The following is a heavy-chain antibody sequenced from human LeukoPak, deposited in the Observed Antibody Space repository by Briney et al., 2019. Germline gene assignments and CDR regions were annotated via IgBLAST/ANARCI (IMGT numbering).Heavy chain of an antibody. CDR1: GFTFSSYS. D-gene: IGHD2-15*01. CDR2: IKQDGSEK. Sequence: GGSLRLSCAASGFTFSSYSMNWVRQASGKGLEWVANIKQDGSEKYYVDSMKGRFVVSRDNAKNSLYLQMNSLGAEDTAVYYCARGIVVPGIDYWGQGTLVTVSS. V-gene: IGHV3-7*01. CDR3: ARGIVVPGIDY. J-gene: IGHJ4*02.